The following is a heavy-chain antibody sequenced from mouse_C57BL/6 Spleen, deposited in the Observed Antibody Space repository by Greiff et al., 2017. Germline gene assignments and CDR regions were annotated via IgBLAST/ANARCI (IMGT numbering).Heavy chain of an antibody. D-gene: IGHD1-1*01. V-gene: IGHV5-4*01. CDR3: ARDRATVVAFDY. CDR1: GFTFSSYA. J-gene: IGHJ2*01. CDR2: ISDGGSYT. Sequence: EVKLVESGGGLVKPGGSLKLSCAASGFTFSSYAMSWVRQTPEKRLEWVATISDGGSYTYYPDNVKGRFTISRDNAKNNLYLQMSHLKSEDTAMYYCARDRATVVAFDYWGQGTTLTVSS.